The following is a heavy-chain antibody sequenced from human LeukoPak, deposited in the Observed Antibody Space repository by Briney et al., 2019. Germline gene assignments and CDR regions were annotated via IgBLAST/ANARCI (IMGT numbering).Heavy chain of an antibody. CDR2: IYTSGST. D-gene: IGHD3-3*01. CDR1: GGSISSYY. V-gene: IGHV4-4*07. CDR3: ARDHYDFWSGYHYYYYYYMDV. J-gene: IGHJ6*03. Sequence: SETLSLTCTVSGGSISSYYWSWIRQPAGKGLEWIGRIYTSGSTNYNPSLKSRVTMSVDTSKNQFSLKLSSVTAADTAVYYCARDHYDFWSGYHYYYYYYMDVWGKGTTVTVSS.